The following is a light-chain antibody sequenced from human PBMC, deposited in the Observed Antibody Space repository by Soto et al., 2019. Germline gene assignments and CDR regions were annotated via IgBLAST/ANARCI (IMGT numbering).Light chain of an antibody. J-gene: IGKJ1*01. CDR3: QHYNSYSEA. V-gene: IGKV1-5*03. Sequence: DIQMTPSPSTLSASVGDIVKINCLASQTISSWLAWYQQTPGKAPKLLIYKASTLKSGVPSRFSGSGSGTEFTLTISSLQPDDFATYYCQHYNSYSEAVGQGTKVDI. CDR2: KAS. CDR1: QTISSW.